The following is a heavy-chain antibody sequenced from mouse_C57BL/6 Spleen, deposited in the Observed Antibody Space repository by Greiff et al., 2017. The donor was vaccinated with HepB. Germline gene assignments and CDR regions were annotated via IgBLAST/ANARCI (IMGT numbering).Heavy chain of an antibody. V-gene: IGHV5-17*01. CDR1: GFTFSDYG. Sequence: EVKLVESGGGLVKPGGSLKLSCAASGFTFSDYGMHWVRQAPGKGLEWVAYISSGSSTIYYADTVKGRFTISRDNAKNTLFLQMTSLRSEDTAMYYCARSIYYGSYFDYWGQGTTLTVSS. D-gene: IGHD1-1*01. CDR2: ISSGSSTI. CDR3: ARSIYYGSYFDY. J-gene: IGHJ2*01.